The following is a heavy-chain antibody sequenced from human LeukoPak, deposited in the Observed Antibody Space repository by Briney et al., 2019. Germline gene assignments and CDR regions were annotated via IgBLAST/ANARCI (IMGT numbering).Heavy chain of an antibody. CDR2: ISSSGSTI. CDR1: GFTFSDYY. V-gene: IGHV3-11*01. D-gene: IGHD2-15*01. Sequence: GGSLRLSCAASGFTFSDYYMSWIRQAPGKGLEWDSYISSSGSTIYYADSVKGRFTISRDNAKNSLYLQMNSLRAEDTAVYYCARRLRYCSGGSCPAYYFDYCGQGTLITVSS. CDR3: ARRLRYCSGGSCPAYYFDY. J-gene: IGHJ4*02.